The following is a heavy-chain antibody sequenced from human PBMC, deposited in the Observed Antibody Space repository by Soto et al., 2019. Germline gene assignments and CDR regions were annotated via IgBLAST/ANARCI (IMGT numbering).Heavy chain of an antibody. Sequence: QVQLVQSGAEVKKPGSSVKVSCKASGGTFSSYAISWVRQAPGQGLECMGGIIPIFGTADYAQKFQGRVTITADESTSTADIERSSRRSEDTSVYYCARVNPAGEDCGGDCSWCQGTLVTVSS. J-gene: IGHJ4*02. CDR1: GGTFSSYA. D-gene: IGHD2-21*02. CDR3: ARVNPAGEDCGGDCS. CDR2: IIPIFGTA. V-gene: IGHV1-69*12.